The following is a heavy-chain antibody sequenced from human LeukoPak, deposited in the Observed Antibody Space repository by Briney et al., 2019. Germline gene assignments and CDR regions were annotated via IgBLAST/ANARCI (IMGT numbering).Heavy chain of an antibody. V-gene: IGHV3-11*06. D-gene: IGHD3-22*01. CDR1: GFTFSDYF. CDR2: IGPSSDNI. J-gene: IGHJ1*01. Sequence: GGSLRLSCAASGFTFSDYFMSWIRQAPEKGMEWLSYIGPSSDNINYADSVKGRFTVSRDNAKNSLYLQMNSLRAEDTAVYYCARVNPTNSGFYTYWGQGTLVTVSS. CDR3: ARVNPTNSGFYTY.